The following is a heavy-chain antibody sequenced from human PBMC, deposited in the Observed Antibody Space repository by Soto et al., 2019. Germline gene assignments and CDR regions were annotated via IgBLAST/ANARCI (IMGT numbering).Heavy chain of an antibody. CDR1: GFTFSSYS. D-gene: IGHD5-18*01. V-gene: IGHV3-48*02. CDR3: ARDLAISLFDY. Sequence: EVQLVESGGGLVQPGGSLRLSCAASGFTFSSYSMNWVRQPPGKGLEWVSYIGSSSNTIYYADSVKGRFTISRDNAKNSLYVQMNSLRDEDTAVYYCARDLAISLFDYWGQGTLVTVSS. CDR2: IGSSSNTI. J-gene: IGHJ4*02.